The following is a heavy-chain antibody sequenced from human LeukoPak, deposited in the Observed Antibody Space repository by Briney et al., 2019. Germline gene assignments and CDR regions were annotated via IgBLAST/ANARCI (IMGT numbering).Heavy chain of an antibody. Sequence: GGSLRPSCEASGFALNIYQMNWVRPLPGKGLEWVSSIDRIPSILYYAASVRGRFTTSRDNAAMYLQMNSLRTDDTAVYYCARSAVSGSDSYFDSWGQGTLVTVSS. V-gene: IGHV3-48*03. D-gene: IGHD5-12*01. CDR2: IDRIPSIL. J-gene: IGHJ4*02. CDR3: ARSAVSGSDSYFDS. CDR1: GFALNIYQ.